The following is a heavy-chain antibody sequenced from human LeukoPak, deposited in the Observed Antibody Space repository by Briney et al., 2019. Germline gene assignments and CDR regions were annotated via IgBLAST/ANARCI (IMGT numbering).Heavy chain of an antibody. D-gene: IGHD5-24*01. CDR2: IYYSGST. CDR3: ARGARAGYNLEPFDY. V-gene: IGHV4-59*08. CDR1: GGSMSSYY. Sequence: SETLSLTCTVSGGSMSSYYWSWIRQPPGKGLEWIGYIYYSGSTKYNPSLKSRATISVDTSKNQFSLKLSSVTAANTAVYYCARGARAGYNLEPFDYWGQGTLVTVSS. J-gene: IGHJ4*02.